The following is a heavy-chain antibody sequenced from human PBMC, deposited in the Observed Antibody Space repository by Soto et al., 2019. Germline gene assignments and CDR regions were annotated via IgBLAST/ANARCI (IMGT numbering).Heavy chain of an antibody. CDR1: GFTFSSHV. Sequence: EVQLWESGGGLVQPGGSLRLSCAVSGFTFSSHVMSWVRQAPGKGLEWVSAISGTGGTYYADSVKGRFTISRDNSKNALYLQMNTLRDEDTAVYYCAKDRRAAYCSGGICYSPDYWGQGTLVIVSS. CDR2: ISGTGGT. D-gene: IGHD2-15*01. CDR3: AKDRRAAYCSGGICYSPDY. V-gene: IGHV3-23*01. J-gene: IGHJ4*02.